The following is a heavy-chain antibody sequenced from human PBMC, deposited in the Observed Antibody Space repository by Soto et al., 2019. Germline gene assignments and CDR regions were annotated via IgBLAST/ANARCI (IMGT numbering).Heavy chain of an antibody. J-gene: IGHJ6*02. V-gene: IGHV3-74*01. D-gene: IGHD3-10*01. CDR3: TRSDDYGSGSYIYYYGMDV. CDR1: GFTFRSYW. CDR2: ISNDGSST. Sequence: EVQLVESGGGLVQPGGSLRLSCAASGFTFRSYWVHWVRQVPGKGLVWVSRISNDGSSTSYADSVKGRFTISRDNAKNTLYLQMNSLRAEDTAVYYCTRSDDYGSGSYIYYYGMDVWGQGTTVTVSS.